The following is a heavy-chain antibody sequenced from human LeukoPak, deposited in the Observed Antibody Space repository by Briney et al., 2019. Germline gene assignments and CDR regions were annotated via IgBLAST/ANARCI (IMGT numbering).Heavy chain of an antibody. CDR2: ISTYNGNT. J-gene: IGHJ4*02. D-gene: IGHD3-3*02. V-gene: IGHV1-18*01. CDR3: ARDIRHHFDY. CDR1: GYTFTNYA. Sequence: ASVKVSCKAPGYTFTNYAISWVRQAPGQGLEWMGWISTYNGNTNYAQKFQGRVTMTTDTSTSTAYMELGSLRSDDTAVYYCARDIRHHFDYWGQGTLVTVSS.